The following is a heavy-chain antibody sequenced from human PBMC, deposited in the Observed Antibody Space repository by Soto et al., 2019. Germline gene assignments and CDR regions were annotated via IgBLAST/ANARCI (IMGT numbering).Heavy chain of an antibody. J-gene: IGHJ4*02. Sequence: QVHLVQSGTQVKKPGSSVRVSCRASGGTSTRYAINWVRQAPGQGLEWMGGIVPMFGTSKYAQKFQGRVTITADTSTNIAYMELRSLRSEDTAVYYCNRGSEYDFWSGYLWGQGTLVSVSS. V-gene: IGHV1-69*06. CDR2: IVPMFGTS. D-gene: IGHD3-3*01. CDR3: NRGSEYDFWSGYL. CDR1: GGTSTRYA.